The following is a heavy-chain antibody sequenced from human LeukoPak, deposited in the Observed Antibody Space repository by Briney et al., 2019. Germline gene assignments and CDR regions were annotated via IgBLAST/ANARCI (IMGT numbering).Heavy chain of an antibody. D-gene: IGHD6-19*01. CDR1: GGSISSGGYY. V-gene: IGHV4-30-2*01. CDR3: ASSGGAYFDY. CDR2: IYHSGST. Sequence: PSETLSLTCTVSGGSISSGGYYWSWIRQPPGKGLEWIGYIYHSGSTYYNPSLKSRVTISVDRSKNQFSLKLSSVTAADTAVYYCASSGGAYFDYWGQGTLVTVSS. J-gene: IGHJ4*02.